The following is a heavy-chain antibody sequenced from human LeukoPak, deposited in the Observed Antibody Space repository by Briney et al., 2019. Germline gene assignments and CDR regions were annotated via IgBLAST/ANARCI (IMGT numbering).Heavy chain of an antibody. D-gene: IGHD5-24*01. CDR3: AIIDYGDGYNSGTFDI. CDR2: IYYSGST. CDR1: GGSISSYY. V-gene: IGHV4-59*01. J-gene: IGHJ3*02. Sequence: PSETLSLTCTVSGGSISSYYWSWIRQPPGKGLEWIGYIYYSGSTNYNPSLKSRVTISVDTSKNQFSLKLSSVTAADTAVYYCAIIDYGDGYNSGTFDIWGQGTMVTVSS.